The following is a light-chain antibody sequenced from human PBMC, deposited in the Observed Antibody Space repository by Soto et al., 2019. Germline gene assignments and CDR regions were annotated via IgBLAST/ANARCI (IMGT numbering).Light chain of an antibody. Sequence: VVLTQSPATLSLSPGEPATLSCRASRAVYINALAWYQQKPGRTPTLLIYGASTRATGIPDRFSATGSGREFSLTISSVEPEDFAVYYCQQYGASPFTFGPGTRVEI. CDR1: RAVYINA. CDR2: GAS. V-gene: IGKV3-20*01. J-gene: IGKJ3*01. CDR3: QQYGASPFT.